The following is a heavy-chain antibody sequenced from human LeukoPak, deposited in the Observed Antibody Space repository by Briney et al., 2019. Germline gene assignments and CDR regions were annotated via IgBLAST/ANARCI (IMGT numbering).Heavy chain of an antibody. CDR3: VSRDYGGNFAY. CDR1: GGSISSYY. CDR2: IYYSGST. Sequence: PSETLSPTRTVSGGSISSYYSSWIRQPPGKGLEWIGYIYYSGSTNYNPSLKSRVTISVYTSKNQFSLKLSSVTAADTAVSYCVSRDYGGNFAYWGHGPLVTVSS. V-gene: IGHV4-59*08. D-gene: IGHD4-23*01. J-gene: IGHJ4*01.